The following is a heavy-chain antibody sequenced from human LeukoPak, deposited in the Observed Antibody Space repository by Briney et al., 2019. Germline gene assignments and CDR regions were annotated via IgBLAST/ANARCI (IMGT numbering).Heavy chain of an antibody. D-gene: IGHD3-22*01. CDR2: ISGSGGST. CDR1: GFTFSNYA. Sequence: GGSLRLSCAASGFTFSNYAMNWVRQAPGKGLEWVSTISGSGGSTYYADSVKGRFTISRDNSKNTLYLQMNSLRAEDTAVYYCAKLTGYYDSSGFPAFDYWGQGTLVTVSS. V-gene: IGHV3-23*01. CDR3: AKLTGYYDSSGFPAFDY. J-gene: IGHJ4*02.